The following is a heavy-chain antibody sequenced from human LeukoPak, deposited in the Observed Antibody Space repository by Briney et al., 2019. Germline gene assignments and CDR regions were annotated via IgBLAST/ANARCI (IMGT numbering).Heavy chain of an antibody. J-gene: IGHJ3*02. CDR1: GFTFSRYW. CDR2: IKGDGSEL. Sequence: PGGSLRLSCAASGFTFSRYWMNWVRQAPGKGLEWVATIKGDGSELAYVDSVKGRFTISRDNTKNSLYLQLNSLRVEDTAFYYCLKDDDHWKFDIWGQGTVVTVSS. V-gene: IGHV3-7*03. D-gene: IGHD1-1*01. CDR3: LKDDDHWKFDI.